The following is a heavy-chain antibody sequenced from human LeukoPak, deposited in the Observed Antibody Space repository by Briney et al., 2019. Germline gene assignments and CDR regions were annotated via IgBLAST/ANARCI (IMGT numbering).Heavy chain of an antibody. CDR2: INPNSGGT. J-gene: IGHJ4*02. CDR3: AVVGGPSPGSLFDY. Sequence: ASVKVSCKASGYTFTGYYMHWVRQAPGQGLEWMGWINPNSGGTNYAQKFQGRVTMTRDTSISTAYMELSRLRSDDTAVYYCAVVGGPSPGSLFDYWGQGTLVTVSS. D-gene: IGHD1-26*01. V-gene: IGHV1-2*02. CDR1: GYTFTGYY.